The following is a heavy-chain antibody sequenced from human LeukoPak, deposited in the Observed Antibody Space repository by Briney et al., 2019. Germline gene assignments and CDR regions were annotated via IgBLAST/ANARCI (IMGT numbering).Heavy chain of an antibody. J-gene: IGHJ3*02. CDR1: GFTFSTFG. CDR3: AKALTYCSGGSCYSAFDI. Sequence: GGSLRLSCAASGFTFSTFGMSWVRQAPGKGLEWVSAISGSGGATFYADSVKGRFTISRDNSKNTLFLQMNSLRAEDTAVFYCAKALTYCSGGSCYSAFDIWGQGTMVSVSS. V-gene: IGHV3-23*01. D-gene: IGHD2-15*01. CDR2: ISGSGGAT.